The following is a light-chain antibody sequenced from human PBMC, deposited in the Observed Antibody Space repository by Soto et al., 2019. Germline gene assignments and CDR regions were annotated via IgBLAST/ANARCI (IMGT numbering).Light chain of an antibody. V-gene: IGKV1-33*01. CDR1: RDIRDF. J-gene: IGKJ2*01. Sequence: EIQMTQSPSSLSVSVGDRVTITCQASRDIRDFLNWYQQKPGKAPKLLIFDASNLEEGVPPRFSGSQSGTDFSFSISSLQPEDVETYYCQHYDNLPPYIFGQGTKLDIK. CDR3: QHYDNLPPYI. CDR2: DAS.